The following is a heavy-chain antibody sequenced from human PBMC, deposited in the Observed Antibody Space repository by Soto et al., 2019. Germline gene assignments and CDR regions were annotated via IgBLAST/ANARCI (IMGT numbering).Heavy chain of an antibody. CDR3: AKDSPGYSSSWRYYYYGMDV. CDR2: ISWNSGSI. V-gene: IGHV3-9*01. D-gene: IGHD6-13*01. CDR1: GFTFDDYA. J-gene: IGHJ6*02. Sequence: PVGSLRLSCAASGFTFDDYAMHWVRQAPGKGLEWASGISWNSGSIGYADSVKGRFTISRDNAKSSLYLQMNSLRAEDTALYYCAKDSPGYSSSWRYYYYGMDVWGQGTTVIVSS.